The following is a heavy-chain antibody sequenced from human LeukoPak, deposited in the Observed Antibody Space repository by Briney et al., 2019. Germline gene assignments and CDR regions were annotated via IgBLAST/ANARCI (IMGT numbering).Heavy chain of an antibody. CDR2: VNPHSGGT. CDR1: GYIFTDYY. Sequence: ASVKVSCKTSGYIFTDYYIHWVRQAPGQGLQWMGWVNPHSGGTNYAQMFHGRVAMTRDTPITAAYMELSRLRSDDTAMYYCAKTDNKYDSRLLFNWGQGTQVTVSS. D-gene: IGHD3-22*01. J-gene: IGHJ1*01. CDR3: AKTDNKYDSRLLFN. V-gene: IGHV1-2*02.